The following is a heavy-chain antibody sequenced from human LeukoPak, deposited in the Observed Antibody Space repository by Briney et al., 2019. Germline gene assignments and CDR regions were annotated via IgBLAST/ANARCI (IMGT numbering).Heavy chain of an antibody. D-gene: IGHD2-2*01. V-gene: IGHV3-30*04. Sequence: GGSLRLSCAASGFTFSSYAMHWVRQAPGKGLEWVAVISYDGSNKYYADSVKGRFTISRDNSKNTLYLQMNSLRAEDTAVYYCARDLADNVVVPAAIFYYYGMDVWGQGTTVTVSS. CDR1: GFTFSSYA. CDR3: ARDLADNVVVPAAIFYYYGMDV. J-gene: IGHJ6*02. CDR2: ISYDGSNK.